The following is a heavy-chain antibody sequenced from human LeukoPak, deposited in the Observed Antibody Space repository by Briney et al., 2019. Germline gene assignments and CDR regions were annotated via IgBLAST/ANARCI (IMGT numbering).Heavy chain of an antibody. CDR3: ARVGSSGWYYMDV. V-gene: IGHV4-59*01. CDR2: IYYSGST. D-gene: IGHD6-19*01. J-gene: IGHJ6*03. Sequence: SETLSLTCSVSVGSISSYYWSWLRQPPGKGLGWIGYIYYSGSTNYSPSLKSRVTIAVDTSKNLFSLKLSSVIPAAPAVFYCARVGSSGWYYMDVWAKGPTVTVSS. CDR1: VGSISSYY.